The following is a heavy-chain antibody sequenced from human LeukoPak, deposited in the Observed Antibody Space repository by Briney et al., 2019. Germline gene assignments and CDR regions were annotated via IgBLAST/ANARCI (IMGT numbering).Heavy chain of an antibody. CDR2: MNPNSGNT. V-gene: IGHV1-8*03. CDR1: GYTFTSYG. CDR3: ARGSKRIAAARNYYYYYYMDV. J-gene: IGHJ6*03. D-gene: IGHD6-13*01. Sequence: ASVKVSCKASGYTFTSYGINWVRQATGQGLEWMGWMNPNSGNTGYAQKFQGRVTITRNTSISTAYMELSSLRSEDTAVYYCARGSKRIAAARNYYYYYYMDVWGKGTTVTVSS.